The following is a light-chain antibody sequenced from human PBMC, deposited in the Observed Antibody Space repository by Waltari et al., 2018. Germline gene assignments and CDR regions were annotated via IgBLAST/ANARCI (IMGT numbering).Light chain of an antibody. J-gene: IGLJ2*01. V-gene: IGLV2-14*03. CDR1: SSDVGGYDF. CDR3: SSYTSNSTAVV. CDR2: DVY. Sequence: QSALTQPASVSGSPGQSITISCTGTSSDVGGYDFVSWYQQYPGKAPKLVIYDVYYRPSGVSHRFPASKSGNTASLTISGLQTEDEADYYCSSYTSNSTAVVFGGGTKLTVL.